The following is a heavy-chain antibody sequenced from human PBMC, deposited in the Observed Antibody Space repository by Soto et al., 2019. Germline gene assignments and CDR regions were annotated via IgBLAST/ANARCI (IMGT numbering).Heavy chain of an antibody. CDR1: GFTFDDHA. Sequence: GGSLRLSCAASGFTFDDHAMSWVRQAPGKGLEWASGINWNGGSTGHADSVKGRFTISRDNSKSTLYLQMNIMRAEDTAVYYCAKDHPDSSSWFFDCWGQGTLVTVSS. J-gene: IGHJ4*02. CDR2: INWNGGST. D-gene: IGHD6-13*01. V-gene: IGHV3-20*04. CDR3: AKDHPDSSSWFFDC.